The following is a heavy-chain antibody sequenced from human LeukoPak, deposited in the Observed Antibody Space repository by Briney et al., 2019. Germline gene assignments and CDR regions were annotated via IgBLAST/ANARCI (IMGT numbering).Heavy chain of an antibody. J-gene: IGHJ5*02. V-gene: IGHV4-30-2*01. D-gene: IGHD3-3*01. Sequence: PSETLSLTCAVSGGSISSGGYSWSWIRQPPGKGLEWIGYIYHSGGTYYNPSLKSRVTISVDRSKNQFSLKLSSVTAADTAVYYCARGGRVIGSGFDPWGQGTLVTVSS. CDR3: ARGGRVIGSGFDP. CDR2: IYHSGGT. CDR1: GGSISSGGYS.